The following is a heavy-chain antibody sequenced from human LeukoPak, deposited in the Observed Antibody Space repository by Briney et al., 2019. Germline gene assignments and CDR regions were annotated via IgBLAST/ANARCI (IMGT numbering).Heavy chain of an antibody. CDR1: GGSISTTRFY. J-gene: IGHJ4*02. CDR3: ARQAVRGSSKSGFDY. V-gene: IGHV4-39*01. Sequence: AETPSLTCTVSGGSISTTRFYWGWIRQPPGKGLDWIASIFSSGTTFYNPPLNSRATISVDTSKNQFSLKLRSVTAADTAVYYCARQAVRGSSKSGFDYWGQGMLVTVSS. D-gene: IGHD3-10*01. CDR2: IFSSGTT.